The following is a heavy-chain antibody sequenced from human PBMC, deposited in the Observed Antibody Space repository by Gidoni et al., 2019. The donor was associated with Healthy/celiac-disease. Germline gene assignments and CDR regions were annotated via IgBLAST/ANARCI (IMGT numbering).Heavy chain of an antibody. D-gene: IGHD3-3*01. CDR2: IIPIFGTA. CDR1: GGTFSSYA. CDR3: ARDPHRITIFGVVMGLNAFDP. V-gene: IGHV1-69*06. J-gene: IGHJ5*02. Sequence: QVQLVQSGAEVTKPGSSVQVSCKASGGTFSSYAISWVRQAPGQGLEWMGGIIPIFGTANYAQKFQGRVTITADKSTSTAYMELSSLRSEDTAVYYCARDPHRITIFGVVMGLNAFDPWGQGTLVTVSS.